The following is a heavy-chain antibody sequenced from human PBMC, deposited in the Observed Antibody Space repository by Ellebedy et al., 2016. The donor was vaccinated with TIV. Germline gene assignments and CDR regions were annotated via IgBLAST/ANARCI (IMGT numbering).Heavy chain of an antibody. Sequence: ASVKVSCKVSGYTLTELSMHWVRQAPGKGPEWMGGFDPEDGERIYAQKFQGRVTMTEDTSTDTTYMELSSLRSEDTAVYYCATDGPVVGASYAEYFLHWGQGTLVTVSS. CDR2: FDPEDGER. CDR1: GYTLTELS. D-gene: IGHD1-26*01. CDR3: ATDGPVVGASYAEYFLH. J-gene: IGHJ1*01. V-gene: IGHV1-24*01.